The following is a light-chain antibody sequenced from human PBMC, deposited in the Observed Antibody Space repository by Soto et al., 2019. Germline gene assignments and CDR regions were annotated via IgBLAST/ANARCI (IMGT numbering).Light chain of an antibody. V-gene: IGKV4-1*01. CDR1: QNLLYSTNNKNY. CDR3: QHYYSKPPT. Sequence: DIVMTQSPDSLAASLGERATINCKSSQNLLYSTNNKNYLAWYQQKPGQPPKLIIYWASTREFGVPDRFSGSGTGTDFTLTINNLQAADVAIYSCQHYYSKPPTCRQGTKVEIK. J-gene: IGKJ1*01. CDR2: WAS.